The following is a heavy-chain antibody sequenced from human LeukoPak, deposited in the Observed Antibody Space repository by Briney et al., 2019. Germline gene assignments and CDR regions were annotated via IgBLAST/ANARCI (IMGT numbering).Heavy chain of an antibody. D-gene: IGHD3-9*01. J-gene: IGHJ4*02. CDR3: AKGTYDILTGSFFDY. V-gene: IGHV3-23*01. Sequence: GGSLRLSCAASGFTFSSYAMSWVRQAPGKGLEWVSAISGSGGSTYYADSVKGRFTISRDNSRNTLYLQMNSLRAEDTAVYYCAKGTYDILTGSFFDYWGQGTLVTVSS. CDR1: GFTFSSYA. CDR2: ISGSGGST.